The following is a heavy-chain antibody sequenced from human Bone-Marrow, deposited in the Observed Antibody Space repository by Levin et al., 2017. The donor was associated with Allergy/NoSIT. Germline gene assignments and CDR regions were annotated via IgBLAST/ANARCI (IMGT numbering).Heavy chain of an antibody. V-gene: IGHV3-23*01. CDR2: ISGSGGST. J-gene: IGHJ4*02. D-gene: IGHD5-24*01. CDR1: GFTFSSYA. Sequence: GESLKISCAASGFTFSSYAMSWVRQAPGKGLEWVSAISGSGGSTYYADSVKGRFTISRDNSKNTLYLQMNSLRAEDTAVYYCAKYGYNYILDYWGQGTLVTVSS. CDR3: AKYGYNYILDY.